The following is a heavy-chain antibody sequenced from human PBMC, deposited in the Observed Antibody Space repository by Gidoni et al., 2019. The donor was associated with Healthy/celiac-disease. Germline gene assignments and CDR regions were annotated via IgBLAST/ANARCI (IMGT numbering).Heavy chain of an antibody. J-gene: IGHJ4*02. CDR3: ARDGAEYYYDSSGYGRAPQN. CDR1: GGTFSSYA. Sequence: QVQLVQSGAEVEKPGSSVTVSCEASGGTFSSYAITGVRQAPGQGLEWMGGIIPIFRTANYAQKFQGRVTITADESTSTAYMELSSLRSEDTAIYYCARDGAEYYYDSSGYGRAPQNWGQGTLVTVSS. V-gene: IGHV1-69*01. CDR2: IIPIFRTA. D-gene: IGHD3-22*01.